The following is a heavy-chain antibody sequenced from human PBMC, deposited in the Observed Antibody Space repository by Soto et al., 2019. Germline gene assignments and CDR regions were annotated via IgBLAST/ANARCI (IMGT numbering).Heavy chain of an antibody. Sequence: GASVKVSCKASGYTFTGYYMHWVRQAPGQGLEWMGWINPNSGGTNYAQKFQGWVTMTRDTSISTAYMELSRLRSDDTAVYYCARDYDFWSGYSHWFAPWGHGTLVTVSS. V-gene: IGHV1-2*04. CDR3: ARDYDFWSGYSHWFAP. J-gene: IGHJ5*02. CDR1: GYTFTGYY. D-gene: IGHD3-3*01. CDR2: INPNSGGT.